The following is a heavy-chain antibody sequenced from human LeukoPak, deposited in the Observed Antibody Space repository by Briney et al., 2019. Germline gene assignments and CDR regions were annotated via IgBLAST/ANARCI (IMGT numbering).Heavy chain of an antibody. CDR3: ARDGYCSGGSCSDTRYYYYGMDV. V-gene: IGHV1-2*04. D-gene: IGHD2-15*01. CDR2: INPNSGGT. CDR1: GYTFTGYY. J-gene: IGHJ6*02. Sequence: GASVKVSCKASGYTFTGYYMHWVRQAPGQGLEWMGWINPNSGGTNYAQKFQGWVTMTRDTSISTAYMELSRLRSDDTAVYYCARDGYCSGGSCSDTRYYYYGMDVWGQGTTVTVSS.